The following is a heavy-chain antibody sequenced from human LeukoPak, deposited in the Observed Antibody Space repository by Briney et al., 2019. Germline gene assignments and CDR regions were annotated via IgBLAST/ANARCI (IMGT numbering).Heavy chain of an antibody. D-gene: IGHD6-19*01. CDR1: GYTFTGYY. V-gene: IGHV1-2*02. Sequence: ASVKVSCKASGYTFTGYYMHWVRQAPGQGLEWMGWINPNSGDTNYAQKFQGRVTVTRDTSISTAYMELSRLRSDDTAEYYCARVGSSGWYVHPTLDYWGQGTLLTVSS. J-gene: IGHJ4*02. CDR2: INPNSGDT. CDR3: ARVGSSGWYVHPTLDY.